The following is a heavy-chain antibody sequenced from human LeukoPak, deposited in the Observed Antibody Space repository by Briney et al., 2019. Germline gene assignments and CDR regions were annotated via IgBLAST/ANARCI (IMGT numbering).Heavy chain of an antibody. V-gene: IGHV3-23*01. Sequence: GGSLRLSCAASGFTFSSYAMSWVRQAPGKGLEWVSAISGSGGSTYYADSVKGRFTISRDNSKNTLYLQMNSLRAEDTAVYYCAKATTYYYDSSGYYLHYYYYGMDVWGQGTTVTVSS. CDR1: GFTFSSYA. CDR3: AKATTYYYDSSGYYLHYYYYGMDV. CDR2: ISGSGGST. D-gene: IGHD3-22*01. J-gene: IGHJ6*02.